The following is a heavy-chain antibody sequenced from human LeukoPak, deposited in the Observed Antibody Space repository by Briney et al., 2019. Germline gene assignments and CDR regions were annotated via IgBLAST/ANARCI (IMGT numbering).Heavy chain of an antibody. Sequence: SETLSLTCAVYGGSFSGYYWSWIRQPPGKGLEWIGEINHSGSTSYNPSLKSRVTISVDTSKNQFSLKLSSVTAADTAVYYCARGLPPLGPNDYWGQGTLVTVSS. CDR2: INHSGST. CDR1: GGSFSGYY. J-gene: IGHJ4*02. CDR3: ARGLPPLGPNDY. D-gene: IGHD3-16*01. V-gene: IGHV4-34*01.